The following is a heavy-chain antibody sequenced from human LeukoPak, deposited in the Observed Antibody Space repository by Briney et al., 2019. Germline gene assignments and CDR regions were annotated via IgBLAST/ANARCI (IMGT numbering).Heavy chain of an antibody. D-gene: IGHD3-10*01. CDR3: TTDLGTYYHGSQRLIPIDY. V-gene: IGHV3-15*01. CDR2: IKSKTDGKTT. CDR1: GFTFTNAW. J-gene: IGHJ4*02. Sequence: MAGGSLRLSCVDSGFTFTNAWMSWVRQAPGKGLEWIGRIKSKTDGKTTNYAEPVRGRFTISRDDSKSAVYLQMNSLKIEDTAVYYCTTDLGTYYHGSQRLIPIDYWGQGTLVTVSS.